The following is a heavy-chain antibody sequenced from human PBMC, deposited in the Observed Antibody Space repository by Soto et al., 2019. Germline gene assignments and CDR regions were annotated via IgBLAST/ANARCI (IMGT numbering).Heavy chain of an antibody. CDR1: GGSISSYY. CDR3: AREPNDLGGHSGGLDY. J-gene: IGHJ4*02. CDR2: IYYSGST. D-gene: IGHD5-12*01. V-gene: IGHV4-59*12. Sequence: SETLSLTCTVSGGSISSYYWSWIRQPPGKGLEWIGYIYYSGSTNYNPSLKSRVTISVDTSKNQFSLKLSSVTAADTAVYYCAREPNDLGGHSGGLDYWGQGTLVTVSS.